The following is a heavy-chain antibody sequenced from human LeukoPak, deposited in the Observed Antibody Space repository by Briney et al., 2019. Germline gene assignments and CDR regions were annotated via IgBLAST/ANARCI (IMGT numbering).Heavy chain of an antibody. V-gene: IGHV1-18*01. CDR3: AREGYCNSTSCDKPFDC. Sequence: ASVKVSCKASGYSFNSYGISWVRQAPGQGLEWMGWISAYNGNTNYAQKFQDRVTMTTDTSTSTAYMELRSLRSDDTGVYYCAREGYCNSTSCDKPFDCWGPGALVTVSS. CDR2: ISAYNGNT. CDR1: GYSFNSYG. D-gene: IGHD2-2*01. J-gene: IGHJ4*02.